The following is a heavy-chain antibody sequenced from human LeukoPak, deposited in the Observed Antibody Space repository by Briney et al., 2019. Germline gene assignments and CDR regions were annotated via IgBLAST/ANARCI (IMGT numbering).Heavy chain of an antibody. CDR1: GGSISSYY. V-gene: IGHV4-59*08. CDR2: IYYSGST. D-gene: IGHD1-1*01. CDR3: ARHGRKYYFDY. Sequence: PSVTLSLTCTVSGGSISSYYWSWIRQPPGKGLEWIGYIYYSGSTNYNPSLKSRVTISVDTSKNQFSLKLSSVTAADTAVYYCARHGRKYYFDYWGQGTLVTVSS. J-gene: IGHJ4*02.